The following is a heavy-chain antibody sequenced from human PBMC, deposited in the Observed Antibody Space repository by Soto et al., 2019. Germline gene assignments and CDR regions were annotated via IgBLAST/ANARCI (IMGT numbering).Heavy chain of an antibody. D-gene: IGHD3-10*01. CDR2: ISAYNGNT. CDR1: GYTFTSYG. Sequence: ASVKVSCKASGYTFTSYGISWVRQAPGQGLEWMGWISAYNGNTNYAQKLQGRVTKTTDTSTSTAYMELRSLRSDDTAVYYCARARRITMVRGVIKGPSYFDYWGQGTLVTVSS. CDR3: ARARRITMVRGVIKGPSYFDY. J-gene: IGHJ4*02. V-gene: IGHV1-18*01.